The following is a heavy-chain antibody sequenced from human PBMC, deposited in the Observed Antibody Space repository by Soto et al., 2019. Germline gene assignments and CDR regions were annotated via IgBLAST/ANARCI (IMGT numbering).Heavy chain of an antibody. CDR2: ITGSGGST. Sequence: GGSLRLSCAASGFTFSNYGMHWVRQAPGKGLEWVSVITGSGGSTYYADSVKGRFTISRDNSKNTLYLQMNSLRAEDTAVYYCAKVDTAMVVVYYYYGMDVWGQGTTVTVSS. J-gene: IGHJ6*02. D-gene: IGHD5-18*01. CDR3: AKVDTAMVVVYYYYGMDV. CDR1: GFTFSNYG. V-gene: IGHV3-23*01.